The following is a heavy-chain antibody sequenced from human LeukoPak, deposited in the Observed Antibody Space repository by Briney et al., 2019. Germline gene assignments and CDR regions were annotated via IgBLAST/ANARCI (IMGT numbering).Heavy chain of an antibody. V-gene: IGHV3-9*01. Sequence: PGGSLRLSCVVSGFTFDDYAVHWVRQVPGKGLEWVAYSSWDRVGYAESVRGRFSVTRDNTNSALYLQMNSLREEDRGIYYCAKGAIAARGWYFDLWGRGTLVTVSS. J-gene: IGHJ2*01. D-gene: IGHD6-6*01. CDR1: GFTFDDYA. CDR2: SSWDRV. CDR3: AKGAIAARGWYFDL.